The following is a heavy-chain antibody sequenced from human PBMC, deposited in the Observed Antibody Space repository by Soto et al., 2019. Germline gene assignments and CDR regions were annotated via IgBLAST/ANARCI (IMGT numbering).Heavy chain of an antibody. CDR1: GGSISSSSYY. CDR3: ARPRGSLVVVDATHWFSP. J-gene: IGHJ5*02. Sequence: QLQLQESGPGLVKPSETLSLTCTFSGGSISSSSYYWGWIRQPPGKGLEWIGSIYYSGSTYYNPSLKSRVTISVDTSKNQFSLRLSSVTAADTAVYYCARPRGSLVVVDATHWFSPSGQGTLVTVS. CDR2: IYYSGST. D-gene: IGHD2-15*01. V-gene: IGHV4-39*01.